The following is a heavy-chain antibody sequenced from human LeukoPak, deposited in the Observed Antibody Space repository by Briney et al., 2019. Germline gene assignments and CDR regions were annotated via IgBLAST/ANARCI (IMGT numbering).Heavy chain of an antibody. CDR1: GYTFTSYD. V-gene: IGHV1-8*01. D-gene: IGHD3-22*01. CDR3: ARGHPHYYDSSGYAN. Sequence: ASVKVSCKASGYTFTSYDINWVRQAPGQGLEWMGWMNPNSGNTGYAQKFQGRVTMTRNTSISTAYMELSSLRSEDTAVYYCARGHPHYYDSSGYANWGQGTLVTVSS. J-gene: IGHJ4*02. CDR2: MNPNSGNT.